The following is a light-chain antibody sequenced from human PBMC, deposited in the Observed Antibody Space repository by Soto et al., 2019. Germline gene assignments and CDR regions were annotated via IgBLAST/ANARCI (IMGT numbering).Light chain of an antibody. Sequence: DIPMTQSPSTLSASLGDRVTITCRASRNIERGLAWYQQKPGKAPRLLIYDASTLETGVPSRFSGGGSGTEFTLTISSLQPDDNATYYCQHCDTYWAFGQGTKVEVE. CDR2: DAS. V-gene: IGKV1-5*01. CDR3: QHCDTYWA. CDR1: RNIERG. J-gene: IGKJ1*01.